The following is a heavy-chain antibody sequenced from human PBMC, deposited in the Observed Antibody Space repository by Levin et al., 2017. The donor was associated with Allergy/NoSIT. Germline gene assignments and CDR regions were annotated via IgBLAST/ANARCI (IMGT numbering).Heavy chain of an antibody. Sequence: SETLSLTCTVSGGSISGGDYYWCWIRQPPGKGLEWIGYIFYSGSTFYNPSLKSRVTISVDTSRNQFSLKLSSVTAADTAVYYCARNIAARGGLYYYYYGMDVWGQGTTVTVSS. V-gene: IGHV4-30-4*01. D-gene: IGHD6-13*01. CDR3: ARNIAARGGLYYYYYGMDV. CDR2: IFYSGST. J-gene: IGHJ6*02. CDR1: GGSISGGDYY.